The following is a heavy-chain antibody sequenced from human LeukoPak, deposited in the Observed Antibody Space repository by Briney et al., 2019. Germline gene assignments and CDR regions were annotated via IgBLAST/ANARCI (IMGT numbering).Heavy chain of an antibody. CDR3: AKDANGDYPLYFDY. D-gene: IGHD4-17*01. J-gene: IGHJ4*02. Sequence: PGGSLRLSCAASGFTFRSYAMNWVRQAPGKGLEWVSTISGSGDNTYYADSVEGRFTISRDNSKNTLYLQMNSLRAEDTAVYYCAKDANGDYPLYFDYWGQGALVTVSS. CDR2: ISGSGDNT. V-gene: IGHV3-23*01. CDR1: GFTFRSYA.